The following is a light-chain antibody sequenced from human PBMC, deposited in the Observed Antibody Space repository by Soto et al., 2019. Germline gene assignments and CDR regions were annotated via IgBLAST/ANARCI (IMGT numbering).Light chain of an antibody. CDR1: SSDVGNYDL. V-gene: IGLV2-23*01. Sequence: QSALTQPASVSGSTGQSITISCTGTSSDVGNYDLVSWYQQHPGKAPRLMIYEDTKRPSGVTYRFSGSKSGNTASLAISGLQAEDEADYYCCSYAGSSTYVFGNGTKVTVL. J-gene: IGLJ1*01. CDR2: EDT. CDR3: CSYAGSSTYV.